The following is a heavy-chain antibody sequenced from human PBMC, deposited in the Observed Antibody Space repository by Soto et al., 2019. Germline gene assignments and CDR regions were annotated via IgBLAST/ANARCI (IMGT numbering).Heavy chain of an antibody. CDR1: GFTFSMYS. Sequence: GGSLRLSCEVSGFTFSMYSMSWVRQSPGKGLEWVAKIPQDGVDGHYADSVKGRFIISRDDGKNSLHLQLNNLRAEDTAVYYCARDHLILPAHDFFYGSDVWGRGATVTVSS. D-gene: IGHD2-21*02. CDR3: ARDHLILPAHDFFYGSDV. CDR2: IPQDGVDG. V-gene: IGHV3-7*03. J-gene: IGHJ6*02.